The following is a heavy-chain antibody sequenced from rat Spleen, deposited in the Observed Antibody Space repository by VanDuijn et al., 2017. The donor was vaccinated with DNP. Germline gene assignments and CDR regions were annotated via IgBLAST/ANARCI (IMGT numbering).Heavy chain of an antibody. V-gene: IGHV5-17*01. J-gene: IGHJ4*01. CDR3: ARVQLGYYALDA. CDR2: IIYDGSST. D-gene: IGHD5-1*01. CDR1: GFTFSDYA. Sequence: EVQLVESGGGLVQAGRSLKLSCAASGFTFSDYAMAWVRQSPKKGLEWVATIIYDGSSTYYRDSVRGRFTISRDNAKSTLYLQMDSLRSEETATYYCARVQLGYYALDAWGQGTSVTVSS.